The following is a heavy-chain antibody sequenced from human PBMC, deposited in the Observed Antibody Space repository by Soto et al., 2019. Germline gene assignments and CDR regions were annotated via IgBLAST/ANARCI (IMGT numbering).Heavy chain of an antibody. V-gene: IGHV3-30*18. CDR2: ISFDGSNK. CDR1: GFTFSSFG. J-gene: IGHJ6*02. Sequence: PGGSLRLSCAASGFTFSSFGMHWVRQAPGKGLEWVAVISFDGSNKYYADSVKGRFTISRDNSKDTLSLQMNSLKAEDTAVYYCAKDTSKYSNNWPAYYGLDVWGQGNTVTVSS. CDR3: AKDTSKYSNNWPAYYGLDV. D-gene: IGHD1-1*01.